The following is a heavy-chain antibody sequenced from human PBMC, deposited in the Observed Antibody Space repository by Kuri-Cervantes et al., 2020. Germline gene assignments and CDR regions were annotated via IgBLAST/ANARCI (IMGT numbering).Heavy chain of an antibody. CDR3: ARDLVLYCSSTSCRNTRYYYYGKDV. V-gene: IGHV3-13*01. CDR1: GFTFSSYA. D-gene: IGHD2-2*01. CDR2: IGTAGDT. Sequence: GGSLRLSCAASGFTFSSYAMHWVRQATGKGLEWVSAIGTAGDTYYPGSVKGRFTISRENAKNSLYLQMNSLRAGDTAVYYCARDLVLYCSSTSCRNTRYYYYGKDVWGQGATVTVSS. J-gene: IGHJ6*02.